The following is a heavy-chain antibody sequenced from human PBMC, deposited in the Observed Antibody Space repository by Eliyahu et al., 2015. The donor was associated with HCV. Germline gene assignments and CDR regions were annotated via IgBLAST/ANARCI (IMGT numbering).Heavy chain of an antibody. V-gene: IGHV4-59*01. J-gene: IGHJ5*02. D-gene: IGHD6-19*01. CDR1: GGSIPTYY. CDR2: IHYSGST. Sequence: QVQLQESGPGLVKPSETLSLTCTVSGGSIPTYYWRWIRQPPGKGLEWIGYIHYSGSTNYHPSLKSRVTISLDTSKNQFSLNLTSVTAADTAVYYCASGGGGIAVAGTGGWFDPWGQGTLVTVSS. CDR3: ASGGGGIAVAGTGGWFDP.